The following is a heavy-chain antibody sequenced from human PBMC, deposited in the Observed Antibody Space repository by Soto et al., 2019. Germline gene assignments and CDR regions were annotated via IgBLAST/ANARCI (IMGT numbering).Heavy chain of an antibody. CDR1: GFTFISYA. V-gene: IGHV3-23*01. CDR3: VKEKLYSNYEYYFDS. D-gene: IGHD4-4*01. CDR2: ISGSGGST. Sequence: GGSLRLSCAASGFTFISYAMIFFGHSPFKGLEWVSAISGSGGSTYYADSVRGRFTISRDNAKNSLYLQMNSLRPEDTALYYCVKEKLYSNYEYYFDSWGQGTLVTVSS. J-gene: IGHJ4*02.